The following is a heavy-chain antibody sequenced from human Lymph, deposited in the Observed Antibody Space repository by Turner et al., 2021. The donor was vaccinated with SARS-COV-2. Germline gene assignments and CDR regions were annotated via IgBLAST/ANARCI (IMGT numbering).Heavy chain of an antibody. CDR1: GFTFSSYG. CDR3: AKGGFYDILTGYSNFDY. Sequence: QVQLVESGGGVVPPGRSLRLSCAASGFTFSSYGMHWVRQAPGKGLEWVAVISYDGSNKYYADSVKGRFTISRDNSKNTLYLQMNSLRAEDTAVYYCAKGGFYDILTGYSNFDYWGQGTLVTVSS. CDR2: ISYDGSNK. J-gene: IGHJ4*02. V-gene: IGHV3-30*18. D-gene: IGHD3-9*01.